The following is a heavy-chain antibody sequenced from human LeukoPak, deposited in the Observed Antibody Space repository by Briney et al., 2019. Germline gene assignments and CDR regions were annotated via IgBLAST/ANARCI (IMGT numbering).Heavy chain of an antibody. CDR1: GYTFTSYG. V-gene: IGHV1-18*01. CDR2: ISAYNGNT. CDR3: ASSSYYDFWSGYLRSNYYYYMDV. D-gene: IGHD3-3*01. Sequence: ASVKVSCKASGYTFTSYGISWVRQAPGQGLEWMGWISAYNGNTNYAQKLQGRVTMTTDTSTSTAYMELRSLRSDDTAVYYCASSSYYDFWSGYLRSNYYYYMDVWGKGTTVTVSS. J-gene: IGHJ6*03.